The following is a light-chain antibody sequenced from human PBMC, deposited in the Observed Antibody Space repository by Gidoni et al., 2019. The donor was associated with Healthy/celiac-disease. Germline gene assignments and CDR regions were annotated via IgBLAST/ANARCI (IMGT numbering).Light chain of an antibody. CDR1: QGISSY. Sequence: DIKLTQSPSFLSASVGDRVTITCRASQGISSYLAWYQQKPGKAPKLLIYAASTLQSGVPSRFRGSGSGTEFTLTISSLQPEDFATYYCQQLNSYLALTFGGGTKVEIK. CDR2: AAS. CDR3: QQLNSYLALT. V-gene: IGKV1-9*01. J-gene: IGKJ4*01.